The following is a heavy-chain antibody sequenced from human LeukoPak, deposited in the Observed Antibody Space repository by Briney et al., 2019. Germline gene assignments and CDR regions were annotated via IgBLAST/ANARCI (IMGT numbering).Heavy chain of an antibody. V-gene: IGHV3-21*01. CDR3: AGGGDFDY. CDR2: ISRTSEFI. D-gene: IGHD3-16*01. Sequence: GGSLRLSCAASGFSFSIYFMNWVRQAPGKGLEWVSSISRTSEFIHYADSVRGRFAISRDNAKNSVYLQMNSLRAEDTAVYFCAGGGDFDYWGQGILVTVSA. CDR1: GFSFSIYF. J-gene: IGHJ4*02.